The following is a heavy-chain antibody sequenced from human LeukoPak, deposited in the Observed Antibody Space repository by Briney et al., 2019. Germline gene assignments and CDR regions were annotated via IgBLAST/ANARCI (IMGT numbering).Heavy chain of an antibody. V-gene: IGHV1-2*02. D-gene: IGHD2/OR15-2a*01. CDR1: GYTFTGSY. CDR2: INPNGGGT. J-gene: IGHJ4*02. CDR3: ARANYNNQSKYRNTFGY. Sequence: ASVKVSCKASGYTFTGSYMHWVRQAPGQGLEWMGWINPNGGGTNYAQKFQGRVTMTRDTSISTAYMELSRLRADDTAAYYCARANYNNQSKYRNTFGYWGQGTLVTVSS.